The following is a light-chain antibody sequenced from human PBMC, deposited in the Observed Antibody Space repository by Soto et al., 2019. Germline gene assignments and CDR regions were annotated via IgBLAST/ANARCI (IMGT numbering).Light chain of an antibody. Sequence: QSALTQPASVSGSPGQSITIACTGTSSDVGGYNYVSWYQQHPGKAPKLMISAFSNRPSGVSTRFSGSKSGNTASLTISGLQAEAEADYYCSSYTSSSPHVFASGTKLTVL. CDR1: SSDVGGYNY. J-gene: IGLJ1*01. CDR2: AFS. V-gene: IGLV2-14*03. CDR3: SSYTSSSPHV.